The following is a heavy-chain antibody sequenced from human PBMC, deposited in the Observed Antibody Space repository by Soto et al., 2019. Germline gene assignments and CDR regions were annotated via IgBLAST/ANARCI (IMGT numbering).Heavy chain of an antibody. CDR2: IYWDDDK. Sequence: QITLKESGPTLVKPTQTLTLTCTFSGFSLSTSGVGVGWIRQPPGKALEWLALIYWDDDKRYSPSLKSRLTITKDTSKHQVVLTMTNMDHVDTATYYCAHPRGIVGELSFDYWGQGTLVTVSS. J-gene: IGHJ4*02. CDR1: GFSLSTSGVG. D-gene: IGHD3-16*02. CDR3: AHPRGIVGELSFDY. V-gene: IGHV2-5*02.